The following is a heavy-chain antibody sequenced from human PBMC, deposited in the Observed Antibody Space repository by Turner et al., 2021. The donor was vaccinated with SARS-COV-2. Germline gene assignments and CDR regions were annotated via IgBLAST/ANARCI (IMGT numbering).Heavy chain of an antibody. CDR3: AGSSSGYLNAAFDI. CDR1: AFTISSHV. J-gene: IGHJ3*02. V-gene: IGHV3-30-3*01. CDR2: ISSNGDET. Sequence: VESGGGVVQPGKSLRLSCAASAFTISSHVMHWVRQVPGKGLQWVALISSNGDETHYADSVKGRFTISRDNSRSTLSLQMNSLRVEDTAVYFCAGSSSGYLNAAFDIWGQGTGVIISS. D-gene: IGHD3-22*01.